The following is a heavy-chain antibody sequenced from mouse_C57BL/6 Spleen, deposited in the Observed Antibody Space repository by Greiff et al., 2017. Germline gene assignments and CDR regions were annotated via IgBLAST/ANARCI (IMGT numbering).Heavy chain of an antibody. V-gene: IGHV1-63*01. Sequence: VQLQQSGAELVRPGTSVKMSCKASGYTFTNYWIGWAKQRPGHGLEWIGDIYPGGGYTNYNEKFKGKATLTADKSSSTAYMPFSSLTSEDSAISSCARGGYDYDGGFDYWGQGTTLTVSS. D-gene: IGHD2-4*01. CDR2: IYPGGGYT. J-gene: IGHJ2*01. CDR1: GYTFTNYW. CDR3: ARGGYDYDGGFDY.